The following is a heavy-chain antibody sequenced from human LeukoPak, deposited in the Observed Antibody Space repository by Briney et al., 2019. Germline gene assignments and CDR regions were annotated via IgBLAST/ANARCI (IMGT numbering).Heavy chain of an antibody. CDR2: IFHTGST. D-gene: IGHD3-22*01. Sequence: SETLSLTCTVSGYSISSGYYWAWIRQPPGKGLEWIGSIFHTGSTYHNPSLKSRVTISVDTSKNQFSLKLSSVTAADTAVYYCARVWLFPDAFDIWGQGTMVTVSS. V-gene: IGHV4-38-2*02. CDR1: GYSISSGYY. J-gene: IGHJ3*02. CDR3: ARVWLFPDAFDI.